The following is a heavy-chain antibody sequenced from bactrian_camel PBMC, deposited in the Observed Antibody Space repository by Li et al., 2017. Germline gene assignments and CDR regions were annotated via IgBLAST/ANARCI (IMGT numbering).Heavy chain of an antibody. V-gene: IGHV3S10*01. J-gene: IGHJ6*01. CDR2: LDSDGRI. CDR1: GYTFNTY. D-gene: IGHD1*01. Sequence: VQLVESGGGSVQAGGSVRLSCAASGYTFNTYSWFRQDPGKEREWVGSLDSDGRINYADSVKGRFTISKDNRKNILYLQMNSLTPGDTAMYYCTARYEFGLGACRGVGGLGFWGQGTQVTVS. CDR3: TARYEFGLGACRGVGGLGF.